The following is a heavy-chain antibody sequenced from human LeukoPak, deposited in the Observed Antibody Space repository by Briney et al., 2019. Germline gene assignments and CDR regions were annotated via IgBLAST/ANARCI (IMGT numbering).Heavy chain of an antibody. CDR3: ARGGVNYKIAGP. J-gene: IGHJ5*02. CDR2: IYYSGST. CDR1: GGSITGYY. D-gene: IGHD3-10*01. V-gene: IGHV4-59*01. Sequence: SETLSLTCTVSGGSITGYYWSWIRQPPGKGLEWIGYIYYSGSTNYNPSLKSRVTISVGTSKNQFSLKLSSVTAADTAVYYCARGGVNYKIAGPWGQGALVTVSS.